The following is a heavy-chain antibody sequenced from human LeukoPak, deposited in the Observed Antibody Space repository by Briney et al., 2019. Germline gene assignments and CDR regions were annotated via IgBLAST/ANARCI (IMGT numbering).Heavy chain of an antibody. Sequence: VASVKVSCKTSGYSFTTYGISWVRQAPGQGLEWMGGIIPIFGTANYAQKFQGRVAITADKSTSTAYMELSSLRSEDTAVYYCATSAGLGELSFTPYYYYYMDVWGKGTTVTVSS. D-gene: IGHD3-16*02. CDR3: ATSAGLGELSFTPYYYYYMDV. CDR2: IIPIFGTA. CDR1: GYSFTTYG. J-gene: IGHJ6*03. V-gene: IGHV1-69*06.